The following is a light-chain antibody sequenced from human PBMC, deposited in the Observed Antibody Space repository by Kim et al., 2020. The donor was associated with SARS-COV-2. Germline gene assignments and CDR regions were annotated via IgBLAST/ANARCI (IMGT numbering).Light chain of an antibody. J-gene: IGLJ2*01. CDR2: RDT. CDR1: KLGDKN. CDR3: HAWDSSTVV. V-gene: IGLV3-1*01. Sequence: VSPGQTVSITCSGDKLGDKNASWYQQKPGRSPVLVIYRDTQRPSGIPERFSGSNSGNTATLTISGTQAMDEADYYCHAWDSSTVVFGGGTQLTVL.